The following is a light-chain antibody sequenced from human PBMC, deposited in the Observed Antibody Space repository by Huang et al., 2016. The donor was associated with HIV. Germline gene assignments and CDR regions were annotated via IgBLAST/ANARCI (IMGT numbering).Light chain of an antibody. CDR3: QQYNNYART. CDR1: QSVSSN. V-gene: IGKV3-15*01. Sequence: EIVMTQSPATLSVSPGARATLSCRASQSVSSNLAWYQQKPGQAPRLLIYGASTRATGIPARFSGSGSGTEFTLTISSLQSEDFAVYYCQQYNNYARTFGQGTKVEIK. J-gene: IGKJ1*01. CDR2: GAS.